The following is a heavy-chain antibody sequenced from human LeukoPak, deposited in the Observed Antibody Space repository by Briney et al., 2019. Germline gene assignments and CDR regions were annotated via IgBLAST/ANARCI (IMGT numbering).Heavy chain of an antibody. J-gene: IGHJ4*02. Sequence: SVKVSCKASGGTFSSYAISWVRQAPGQGLEWMGGIIPIFGTANYAQKFQGRVTITTDESTSTAYMELSSLRSEDTAVYYCARDCYGSGSYYRSYYWGQGTLVTVSS. CDR1: GGTFSSYA. CDR2: IIPIFGTA. V-gene: IGHV1-69*05. D-gene: IGHD3-10*01. CDR3: ARDCYGSGSYYRSYY.